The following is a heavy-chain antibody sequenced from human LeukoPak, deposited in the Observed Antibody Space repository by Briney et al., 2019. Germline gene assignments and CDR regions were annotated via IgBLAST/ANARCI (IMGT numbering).Heavy chain of an antibody. CDR3: AKSGGYDSSGYYPDYYYYYMDV. CDR2: ISGSGGST. V-gene: IGHV3-23*01. Sequence: GGSLRLSCAASGFTFSSYAMSWVRQAPGKGLEWVSAISGSGGSTYYADSVKGRFTISRDNSKNTLYLQMNSLRAEDTAVYYCAKSGGYDSSGYYPDYYYYYMDVWGEGTTVTVSS. D-gene: IGHD3-22*01. J-gene: IGHJ6*03. CDR1: GFTFSSYA.